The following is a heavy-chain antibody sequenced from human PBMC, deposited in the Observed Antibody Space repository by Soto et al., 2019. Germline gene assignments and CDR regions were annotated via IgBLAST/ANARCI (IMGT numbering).Heavy chain of an antibody. CDR2: IDPSDSYT. CDR3: ARSSGYYTYYYYGMDV. J-gene: IGHJ6*02. CDR1: GYSFTSYW. Sequence: GESLKISCKGSGYSFTSYWISWVRQMPGKGLEWMGRIDPSDSYTNYSPSFQGHVTISADKSISTAYLQWSSLKASDTAMYYCARSSGYYTYYYYGMDVWGQGTRSPSP. V-gene: IGHV5-10-1*01. D-gene: IGHD3-3*01.